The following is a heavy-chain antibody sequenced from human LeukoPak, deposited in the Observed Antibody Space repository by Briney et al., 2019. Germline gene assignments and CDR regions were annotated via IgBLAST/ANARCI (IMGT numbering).Heavy chain of an antibody. CDR2: IYYSGST. J-gene: IGHJ5*02. CDR3: ARHPGCTGEFDP. V-gene: IGHV4-59*08. D-gene: IGHD3-16*01. CDR1: AGSITIYY. Sequence: SETLSLTCTVSAGSITIYYWSWIRHPPGKGLEWIGYIYYSGSTNYNPPLKSRVTISVDTYKNQISLKLSSVTAADTAVYYCARHPGCTGEFDPWGQGTLVTVSS.